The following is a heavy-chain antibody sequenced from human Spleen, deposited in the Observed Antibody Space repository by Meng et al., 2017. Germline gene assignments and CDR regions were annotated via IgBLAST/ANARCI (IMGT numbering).Heavy chain of an antibody. J-gene: IGHJ4*02. Sequence: EVQLLESGGGLVQPGWSMRLSCAASGFTFTTSGMSWVRQAPGKGLEWVSSISYSGDSTYYADSVKGRFTISRDDSKNTVYLQMNSLRAEDTAVYYCAKDYGVNYWGQGTLVTVSS. CDR3: AKDYGVNY. V-gene: IGHV3-23*01. D-gene: IGHD4-17*01. CDR1: GFTFTTSG. CDR2: ISYSGDST.